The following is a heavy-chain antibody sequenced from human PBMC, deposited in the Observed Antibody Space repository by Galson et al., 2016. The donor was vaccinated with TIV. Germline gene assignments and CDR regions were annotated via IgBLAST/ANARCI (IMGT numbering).Heavy chain of an antibody. D-gene: IGHD5-18*01. CDR2: IDVSDSYT. V-gene: IGHV5-10-1*01. CDR1: GYSFSNYW. CDR3: ARRHPLDTAETGAFSF. Sequence: QSGAEVKKPGESLKISCKGSGYSFSNYWINWVRQMPGKGLEWMGRIDVSDSYTNYSPSFRGHVTISADKTIGAAYLNWSSLKASDTAIYYCARRHPLDTAETGAFSFWGQGTMVTVSS. J-gene: IGHJ3*01.